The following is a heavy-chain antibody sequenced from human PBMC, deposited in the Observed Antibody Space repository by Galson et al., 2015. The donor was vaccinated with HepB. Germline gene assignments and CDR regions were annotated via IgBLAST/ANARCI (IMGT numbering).Heavy chain of an antibody. CDR2: IYWDDDK. V-gene: IGHV2-5*02. Sequence: PALVKPTQTLTLTCSFSGFSLSTTGVGVGWIRQPPGKALEWLALIYWDDDKRYSPSLKSRLTITRDTSKNQVVLTMTNMDPVDTATYYCARRDSASRNYWYFDLWGRGTLVTVSS. CDR3: ARRDSASRNYWYFDL. CDR1: GFSLSTTGVG. J-gene: IGHJ2*01. D-gene: IGHD3-22*01.